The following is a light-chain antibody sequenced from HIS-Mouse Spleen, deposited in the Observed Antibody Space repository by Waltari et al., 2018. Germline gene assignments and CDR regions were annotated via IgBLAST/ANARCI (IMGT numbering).Light chain of an antibody. CDR2: EGS. V-gene: IGLV2-23*03. J-gene: IGLJ2*01. CDR3: CSYAGSSTFVV. CDR1: SRDVGCYNL. Sequence: QSALTQPASVSGSPGQSITISCTGTSRDVGCYNLVSWYQQHPGKAPQLMIYEGSKRPSGVSNRFSGSKSGNTASLTISGLQAEDEADYYCCSYAGSSTFVVFGGGTKLTVL.